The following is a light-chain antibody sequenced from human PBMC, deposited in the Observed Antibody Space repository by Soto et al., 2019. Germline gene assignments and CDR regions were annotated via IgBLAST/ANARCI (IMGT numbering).Light chain of an antibody. CDR3: SSYTSSSTVV. CDR1: SSDVGGYNY. Sequence: QSALTQPASVSGSPGQSITISCTGTSSDVGGYNYVSRYQQHPGKAPKLMIYEVSNRPSGVSDRFSGSKSGNTASLTISGLQAEDEADYYCSSYTSSSTVVFGGGTKVTVL. V-gene: IGLV2-14*01. CDR2: EVS. J-gene: IGLJ2*01.